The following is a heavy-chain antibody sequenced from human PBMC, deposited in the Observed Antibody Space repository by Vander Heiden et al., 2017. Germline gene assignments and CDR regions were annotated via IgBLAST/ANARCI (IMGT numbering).Heavy chain of an antibody. Sequence: EVQLVESGGGLVQPGRSLRLSCAASGFTFADYAMHWVRQGPGKGLEWVSGISWNSGNIGYANSVKGRFIISRDNAKNSLYLQMNSLRAEDTAFYYCAIGGPYSSSWQFDYWGQGTLVTVSS. V-gene: IGHV3-9*01. CDR2: ISWNSGNI. D-gene: IGHD6-13*01. J-gene: IGHJ4*02. CDR3: AIGGPYSSSWQFDY. CDR1: GFTFADYA.